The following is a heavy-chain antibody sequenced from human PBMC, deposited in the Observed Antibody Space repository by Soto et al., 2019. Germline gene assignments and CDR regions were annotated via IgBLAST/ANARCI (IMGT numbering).Heavy chain of an antibody. CDR1: GFAFSSEW. Sequence: GSLRLSCAASGFAFSSEWMHWVRQAPGKGLVWVSRIDPYDTGITYADSVKGRFTISRDNAKNTLYLQMNSLRAEDTAVYYCTSDTFGARDSWGQGTLVTVSS. D-gene: IGHD2-15*01. V-gene: IGHV3-74*01. J-gene: IGHJ4*02. CDR2: IDPYDTGI. CDR3: TSDTFGARDS.